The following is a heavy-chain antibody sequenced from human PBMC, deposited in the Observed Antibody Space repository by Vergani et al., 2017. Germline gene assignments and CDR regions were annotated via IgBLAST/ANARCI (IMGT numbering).Heavy chain of an antibody. J-gene: IGHJ3*02. Sequence: QVHLVESGGGVVQPGRSLRLSCVVSGFTSRYYGMHWVRQAPGKGLEWVAVISYDGTQKYYADSVKGRFTISRDNAKNSLYLQMNSLRAEDTAVYYCATTPRSCYSPVVSSGPLCAFDIWGQGTMVTVSS. CDR3: ATTPRSCYSPVVSSGPLCAFDI. D-gene: IGHD2-15*01. CDR1: GFTSRYYG. V-gene: IGHV3-30*03. CDR2: ISYDGTQK.